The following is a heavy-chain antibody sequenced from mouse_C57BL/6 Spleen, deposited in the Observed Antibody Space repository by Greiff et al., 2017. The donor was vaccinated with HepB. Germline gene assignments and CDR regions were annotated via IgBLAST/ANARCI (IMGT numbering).Heavy chain of an antibody. Sequence: QVQLKESGPELVKPGASVKISCKASGYAFSSSWMNWVKQRPGKGLEWIGRIYPGDGDTNYNGKFKGKATMTADKSSSTAYMQLSSLTSEDSAVCFCAGEGGSSYWDFDVWGTGTTVTVSS. V-gene: IGHV1-82*01. D-gene: IGHD1-1*01. CDR2: IYPGDGDT. CDR3: AGEGGSSYWDFDV. CDR1: GYAFSSSW. J-gene: IGHJ1*03.